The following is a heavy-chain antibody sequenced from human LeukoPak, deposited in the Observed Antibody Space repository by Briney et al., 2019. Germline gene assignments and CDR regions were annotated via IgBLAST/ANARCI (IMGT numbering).Heavy chain of an antibody. Sequence: SETLSLTCAVYGGSFSGYYWSWIRQPPGKGLEWIGEINHSGSTNYNPSLKSRVTISVDTSKNQSSLKLSSVTAADTAVYYCARVSPSIYYDSSGYYYYDYWGQGTLVTVSS. CDR3: ARVSPSIYYDSSGYYYYDY. J-gene: IGHJ4*02. CDR2: INHSGST. D-gene: IGHD3-22*01. CDR1: GGSFSGYY. V-gene: IGHV4-34*01.